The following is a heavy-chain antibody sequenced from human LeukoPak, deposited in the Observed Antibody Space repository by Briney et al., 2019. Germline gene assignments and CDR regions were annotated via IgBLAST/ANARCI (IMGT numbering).Heavy chain of an antibody. J-gene: IGHJ4*02. Sequence: GGSLRLSCAASGFTFSNYEMNWVRQPPGKGLEWISDITGSGSTTYYADSVKGRFTISRDNAKNSLYLQMSSLRAEDTAVYYCARETSWYFDYWGRGTLVTVSS. CDR3: ARETSWYFDY. V-gene: IGHV3-48*03. CDR2: ITGSGSTT. CDR1: GFTFSNYE.